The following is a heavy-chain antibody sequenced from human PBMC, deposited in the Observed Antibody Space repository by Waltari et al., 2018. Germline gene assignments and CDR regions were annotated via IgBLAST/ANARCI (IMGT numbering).Heavy chain of an antibody. V-gene: IGHV3-13*01. J-gene: IGHJ2*01. CDR2: IGTAGDT. Sequence: VRQATGKGLEWVSAIGTAGDTYYPGSVKGRFTISRENAKNSLYLQMNSLRAGDTAVYYCARRAIDWYFDLWGRGTLVTVSS. CDR3: ARRAIDWYFDL.